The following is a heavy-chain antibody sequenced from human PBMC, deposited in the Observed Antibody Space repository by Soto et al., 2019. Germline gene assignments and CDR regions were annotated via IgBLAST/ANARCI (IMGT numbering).Heavy chain of an antibody. J-gene: IGHJ3*02. CDR1: GGLFSHYA. CDR2: IIPIFGTA. Sequence: SEPGSFQASGGLFSHYAIILVRQAPPEGIEWVGGIIPIFGTASYAQQFQGRVTITADESTSTAYMELSSLRSEDTAVYYCAIARSEIVVVRVIIGAFDIWGQGKMVTVSS. V-gene: IGHV1-69*13. D-gene: IGHD3-22*01. CDR3: AIARSEIVVVRVIIGAFDI.